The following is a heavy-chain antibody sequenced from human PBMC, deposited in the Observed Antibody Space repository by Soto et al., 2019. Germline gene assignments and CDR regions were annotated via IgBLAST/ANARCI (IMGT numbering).Heavy chain of an antibody. J-gene: IGHJ5*02. CDR1: GYRFSTSG. CDR2: INAADGDT. V-gene: IGHV1-3*01. Sequence: QVQLVQSGAELKKPGASVKISCETSGYRFSTSGIQWLRQAPGQSLEWMGWINAADGDTKYSQKFQGRVTLSRDTSASTAYMGLSSLTSEDTSIYYCARDSQRVQIPSTGWFDPWGQGTVVTVSS. CDR3: ARDSQRVQIPSTGWFDP. D-gene: IGHD2-2*01.